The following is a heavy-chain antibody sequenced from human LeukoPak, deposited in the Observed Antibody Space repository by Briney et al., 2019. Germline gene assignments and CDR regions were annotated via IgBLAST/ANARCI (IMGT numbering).Heavy chain of an antibody. CDR2: IYSGGST. D-gene: IGHD5-18*01. CDR3: ARDLRGYNYVDFDY. V-gene: IGHV3-53*01. CDR1: GFAVSSNY. J-gene: IGHJ4*02. Sequence: GGSLRLSCAASGFAVSSNYMNWVRQAPGKGLEWVSVIYSGGSTYYADFVKGRFTISRDNAKNSLYLQMNSLRAEDTAVYYCARDLRGYNYVDFDYWGQGTLVTVSS.